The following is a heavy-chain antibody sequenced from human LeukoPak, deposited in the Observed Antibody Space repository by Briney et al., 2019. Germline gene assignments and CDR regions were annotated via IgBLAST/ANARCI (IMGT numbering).Heavy chain of an antibody. CDR3: ARSYGSGSYFDY. J-gene: IGHJ4*02. Sequence: GSLRLSCAASGFTFSSYSMNWIRQPPGKGLEWIGEINHSGSTNYNPSLKSRVTISVDTSKNQFSLKLSSVTAADTAVYYCARSYGSGSYFDYWGQGTLVTVSS. V-gene: IGHV4-34*01. CDR2: INHSGST. D-gene: IGHD3-10*01. CDR1: GFTFSSYS.